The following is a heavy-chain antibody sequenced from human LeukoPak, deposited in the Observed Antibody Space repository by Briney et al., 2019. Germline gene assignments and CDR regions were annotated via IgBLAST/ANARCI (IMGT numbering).Heavy chain of an antibody. V-gene: IGHV4-34*01. CDR3: ARGSPPFFIDY. J-gene: IGHJ4*02. CDR1: GGPFSGYY. D-gene: IGHD3-3*02. CDR2: INHSGST. Sequence: PSETLSLTCAIYGGPFSGYYWSWIRQPPGKGLEWIGEINHSGSTNYNPSLKSRVTISVDTSKNQFSLKLSSVTAADTAVYYCARGSPPFFIDYWGQGTLVTVSS.